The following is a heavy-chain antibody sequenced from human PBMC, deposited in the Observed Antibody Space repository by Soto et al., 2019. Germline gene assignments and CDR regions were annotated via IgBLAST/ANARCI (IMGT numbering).Heavy chain of an antibody. Sequence: EGSLRLSCAASGFTFSRYSMNWVRQAPGKGLEWVSYISSSSSTICYAESVKGRFTISRDNAKNSLYLKMNSLRVEDTAVYDCAKKVPGSNPLDSWGQGALVTVSS. J-gene: IGHJ4*02. V-gene: IGHV3-48*01. CDR3: AKKVPGSNPLDS. D-gene: IGHD1-1*01. CDR2: ISSSSSTI. CDR1: GFTFSRYS.